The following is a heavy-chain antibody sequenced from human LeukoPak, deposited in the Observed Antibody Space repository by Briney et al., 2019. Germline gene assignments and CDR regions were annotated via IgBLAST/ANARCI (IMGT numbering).Heavy chain of an antibody. V-gene: IGHV4-39*07. D-gene: IGHD6-13*01. CDR2: IYYSGST. CDR1: GGSISSSSYY. CDR3: ARDVVAAAGTWDY. J-gene: IGHJ4*02. Sequence: SETLSLTCTVSGGSISSSSYYWGWIRQPPGKGLEWIGSIYYSGSTYYNPSLKSRVTMSVDTSKNQFSLKLSSVTAADTAVYYCARDVVAAAGTWDYWGQGTLVTVSS.